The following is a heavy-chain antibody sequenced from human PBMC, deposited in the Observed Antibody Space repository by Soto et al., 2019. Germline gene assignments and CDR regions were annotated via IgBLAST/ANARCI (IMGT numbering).Heavy chain of an antibody. CDR3: ARAMLVXXPAGXXXXXDYYGMDV. D-gene: IGHD2-2*01. CDR1: GGTFSXYA. J-gene: IGHJ6*02. CDR2: IIPIFGTA. Sequence: QVQLVQSGXEVKXPGSSVKVSCKASGGTFSXYAXXXXRXXXXQGXXWXGGIIPIFGTANYAQKFQGRVTITADKSTSTAYMELRSLRSEDTAVYYCARAMLVXXPAGXXXXXDYYGMDVWGQGTTVTVSS. V-gene: IGHV1-69*06.